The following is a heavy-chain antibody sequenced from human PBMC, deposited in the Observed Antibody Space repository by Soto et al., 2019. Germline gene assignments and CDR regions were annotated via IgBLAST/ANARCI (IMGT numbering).Heavy chain of an antibody. Sequence: GASVKVSCKASGYSFTDYYMHWVRQAPGQGLEWMGWINPHSGATNYAQNFQGRVTMTRDTSISTAYMELSRLRSDDTAVYYCLRQLLSPRWFVPWGQGTLVTVSS. D-gene: IGHD6-6*01. J-gene: IGHJ5*02. CDR2: INPHSGAT. CDR1: GYSFTDYY. CDR3: LRQLLSPRWFVP. V-gene: IGHV1-2*02.